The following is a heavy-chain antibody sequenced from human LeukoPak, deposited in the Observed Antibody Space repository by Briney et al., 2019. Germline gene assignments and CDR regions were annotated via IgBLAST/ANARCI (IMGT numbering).Heavy chain of an antibody. D-gene: IGHD6-19*01. CDR2: FDPEGGET. CDR1: GYTLTELS. V-gene: IGHV1-24*01. Sequence: ASLKVSCKVSGYTLTELSMHWVRQAPGKGLEWMGGFDPEGGETIYAQKFQGRVTMTEDTSTDTAYMELSSLRSEDTAVYYCALIAVAGTYYFDYWGQGTLVTVSS. J-gene: IGHJ4*02. CDR3: ALIAVAGTYYFDY.